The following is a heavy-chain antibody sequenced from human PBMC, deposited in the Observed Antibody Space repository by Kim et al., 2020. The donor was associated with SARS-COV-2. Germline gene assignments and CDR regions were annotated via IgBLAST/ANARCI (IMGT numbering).Heavy chain of an antibody. CDR3: AKDPIVVVVAATFYFDY. D-gene: IGHD2-15*01. V-gene: IGHV3-23*01. J-gene: IGHJ4*02. Sequence: VKGRFTISRDNSKNTLYLQMNSLRAEDTAVYYCAKDPIVVVVAATFYFDYWGQGTLVTVSS.